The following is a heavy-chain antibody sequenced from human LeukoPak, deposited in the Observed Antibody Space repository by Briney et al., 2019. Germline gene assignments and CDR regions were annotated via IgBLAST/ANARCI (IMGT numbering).Heavy chain of an antibody. CDR2: ISSSGSTI. V-gene: IGHV3-11*01. CDR1: GFTFSDYY. CDR3: ARELDYYDSSGYGFDY. Sequence: GGSLRLSCAASGFTFSDYYMSWIRQAPGKGLEWVSYISSSGSTIYYADSVKGRFTISRDNAKNSLYPQMNSLRAEDTAVYYCARELDYYDSSGYGFDYWGQGTLVTVSS. D-gene: IGHD3-22*01. J-gene: IGHJ4*02.